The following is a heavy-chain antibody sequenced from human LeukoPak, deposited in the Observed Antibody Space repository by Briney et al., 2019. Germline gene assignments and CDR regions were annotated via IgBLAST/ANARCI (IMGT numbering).Heavy chain of an antibody. D-gene: IGHD6-6*01. Sequence: PSQTLSLTCTVSGDSITSGDYFWSWIRQPPGKGLEWIGFIFHSGSTYYNPPLKSRVTLSIDTSKNQFSLKLSSVTAADTAVYYCARDPTGEQLVPYWGQGILVTVSS. V-gene: IGHV4-30-4*01. CDR3: ARDPTGEQLVPY. J-gene: IGHJ4*02. CDR2: IFHSGST. CDR1: GDSITSGDYF.